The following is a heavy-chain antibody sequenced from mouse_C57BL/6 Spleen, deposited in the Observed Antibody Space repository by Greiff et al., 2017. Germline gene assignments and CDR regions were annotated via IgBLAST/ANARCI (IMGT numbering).Heavy chain of an antibody. CDR3: ARSSNYAFFLDY. CDR2: ISSGSSTI. J-gene: IGHJ2*01. D-gene: IGHD2-5*01. CDR1: GFTFSHYG. Sequence: DVKLQESGGGLVKPGGSLKLSCAASGFTFSHYGMHWVRQAPEKGLEWVAYISSGSSTIYYADTVKGRFTISRDNAKNTLFLQMTSLRSEDTAMYYGARSSNYAFFLDYWGQGTTLTVSS. V-gene: IGHV5-17*01.